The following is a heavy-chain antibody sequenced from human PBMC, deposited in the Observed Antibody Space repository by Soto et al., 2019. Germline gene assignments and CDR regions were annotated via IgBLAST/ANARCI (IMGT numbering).Heavy chain of an antibody. CDR3: ARDHRNDYGDYFFDY. V-gene: IGHV3-21*01. Sequence: GGSLRLSCAASGFTFSSYSMNWVRQAPGKGLEWVSSISSSGSYIYYADSVKGRFTISRDNAKNSLYLQMNSLRAEDTAVYYCARDHRNDYGDYFFDYWGQGTLVTVSS. CDR1: GFTFSSYS. D-gene: IGHD4-17*01. CDR2: ISSSGSYI. J-gene: IGHJ4*02.